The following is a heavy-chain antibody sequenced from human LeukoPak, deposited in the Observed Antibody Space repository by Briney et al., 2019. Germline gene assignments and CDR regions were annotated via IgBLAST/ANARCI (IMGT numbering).Heavy chain of an antibody. CDR1: GGSISGYY. CDR3: ARFIISSSGYGLDWYFDL. CDR2: IYYSGST. V-gene: IGHV4-59*01. Sequence: SETLSLTCTVSGGSISGYYWSWIRQPPGKGLEWIGYIYYSGSTNYNPSLKSRVTISVDTSKNQFSLKLSSVTAADTAVYYCARFIISSSGYGLDWYFDLWGRGTLVTVSS. D-gene: IGHD3-22*01. J-gene: IGHJ2*01.